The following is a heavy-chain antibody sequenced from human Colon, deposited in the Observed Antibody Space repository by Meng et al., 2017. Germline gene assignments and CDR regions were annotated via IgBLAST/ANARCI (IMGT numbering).Heavy chain of an antibody. J-gene: IGHJ3*02. CDR1: GYIFTGYY. V-gene: IGHV1-2*02. CDR3: ARAPAFDI. CDR2: INPNIGDT. Sequence: ASVKDSCKSSGYIFTGYYMHWVRQAPGQGLEWMGWINPNIGDTNSAQKFQGRVTMTRDTSISTVYMELNRLRSDDTAVYYCARAPAFDIWGQGTMVTVSS.